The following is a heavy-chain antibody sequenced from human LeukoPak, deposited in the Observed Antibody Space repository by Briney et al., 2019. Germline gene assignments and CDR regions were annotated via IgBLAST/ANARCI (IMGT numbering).Heavy chain of an antibody. D-gene: IGHD2-2*01. CDR2: IIPIFGTA. J-gene: IGHJ5*02. CDR1: GGTFSSYA. CDR3: ARSHIGYGSSTSCPAAWFDP. V-gene: IGHV1-69*05. Sequence: SVKVSCKASGGTFSSYAISWVRQAPGQGLEWMGRIIPIFGTANYAQKFQGRVTITTDESTSTAYMELSSLRSEDTAVYYCARSHIGYGSSTSCPAAWFDPWGQGTLVTVSS.